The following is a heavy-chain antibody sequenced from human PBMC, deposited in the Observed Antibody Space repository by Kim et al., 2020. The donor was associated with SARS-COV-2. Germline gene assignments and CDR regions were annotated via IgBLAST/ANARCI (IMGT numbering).Heavy chain of an antibody. J-gene: IGHJ4*02. Sequence: YADSVKGRFTISRDNSKNTLYLQMNSLRAEDTAVYYCAKKVWQWLYFDYWGQGTLVTVSS. D-gene: IGHD6-19*01. V-gene: IGHV3-23*01. CDR3: AKKVWQWLYFDY.